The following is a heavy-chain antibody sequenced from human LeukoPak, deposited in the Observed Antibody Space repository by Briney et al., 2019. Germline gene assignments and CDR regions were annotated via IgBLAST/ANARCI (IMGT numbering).Heavy chain of an antibody. J-gene: IGHJ4*02. V-gene: IGHV4-59*08. CDR3: ARHMAVAEYFDY. D-gene: IGHD6-19*01. CDR2: IYYSGST. CDR1: GGSISSYY. Sequence: PSETLSLTCTVSGGSISSYYWSWIRQPPGKGLEWVGYIYYSGSTNYNPSLRSRVTISVDTSKNQFSLKLSSVTAADTAVYYCARHMAVAEYFDYWAREPWSPSPQ.